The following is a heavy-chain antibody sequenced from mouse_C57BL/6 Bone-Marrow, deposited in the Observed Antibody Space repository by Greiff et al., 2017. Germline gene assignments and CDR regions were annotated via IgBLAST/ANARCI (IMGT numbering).Heavy chain of an antibody. V-gene: IGHV1-69*01. J-gene: IGHJ1*03. D-gene: IGHD2-1*01. CDR1: GYTFTSYW. CDR2: IDPSDSYT. Sequence: QVQLQQSGAELVMPGASVKLSCKASGYTFTSYWMHWVKQRPGQGLEWIGEIDPSDSYTNYNQKFKGKSTLTVDKSSSTAYMQLSSLTSEDSAVYYCARVYMVVDFDVWGTGTTVTVSS. CDR3: ARVYMVVDFDV.